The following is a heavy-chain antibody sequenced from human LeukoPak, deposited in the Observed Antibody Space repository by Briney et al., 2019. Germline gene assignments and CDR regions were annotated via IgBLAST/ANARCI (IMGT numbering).Heavy chain of an antibody. CDR2: ISYDGSNK. V-gene: IGHV3-30-3*01. CDR3: AKGLTRIAAPCDY. J-gene: IGHJ4*02. CDR1: GFTFSNYV. D-gene: IGHD6-13*01. Sequence: RSGGSLRLSCAASGFTFSNYVIHWVRQAPGKGLEWVAVISYDGSNKYYADSVKGRFTISRDNSKNTLYLQMNSLRAEDTAVYYCAKGLTRIAAPCDYWGQGTLVTVSS.